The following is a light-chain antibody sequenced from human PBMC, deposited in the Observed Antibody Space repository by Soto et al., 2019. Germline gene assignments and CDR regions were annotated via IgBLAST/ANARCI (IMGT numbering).Light chain of an antibody. J-gene: IGKJ4*01. Sequence: EIVMTQSPATLSVSPGERATLSCRASQSISSNLAWYQQKPGQAPRLLIYGASTRAPGIPARFSGSGSGTEFTLTISSLQSEDLAVYYCQQSNNWPRMLTFGGGTKVEIK. CDR1: QSISSN. CDR2: GAS. CDR3: QQSNNWPRMLT. V-gene: IGKV3-15*01.